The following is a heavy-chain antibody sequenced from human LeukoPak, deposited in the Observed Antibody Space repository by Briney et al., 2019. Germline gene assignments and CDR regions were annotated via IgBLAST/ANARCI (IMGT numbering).Heavy chain of an antibody. CDR3: ASQVRAGGGMDV. Sequence: PVGSLRLSCAASSFTVSSYNMYWVRQAPGKGLEWVSYISGGSSSTYSSDSVKGRFTISRDSSENSVYLHMNSLRDEDTAMYYCASQVRAGGGMDVWGQGTTVTVSS. V-gene: IGHV3-48*02. D-gene: IGHD1-26*01. CDR1: SFTVSSYN. J-gene: IGHJ6*02. CDR2: ISGGSSST.